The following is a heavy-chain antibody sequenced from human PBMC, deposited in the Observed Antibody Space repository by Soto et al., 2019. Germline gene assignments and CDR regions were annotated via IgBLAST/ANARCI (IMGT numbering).Heavy chain of an antibody. Sequence: GGSLRLSCAASGFTFSSYAMSWVRQAPGKGLEWVSAISGSGGSTYYADSVKGRFTISRDNSKNTLYLQMNSLRAEDTAVYYCAKDGGSAYCSSTSCYIDAFDIWGQGTMVTVSS. D-gene: IGHD2-2*02. CDR1: GFTFSSYA. CDR2: ISGSGGST. V-gene: IGHV3-23*01. J-gene: IGHJ3*02. CDR3: AKDGGSAYCSSTSCYIDAFDI.